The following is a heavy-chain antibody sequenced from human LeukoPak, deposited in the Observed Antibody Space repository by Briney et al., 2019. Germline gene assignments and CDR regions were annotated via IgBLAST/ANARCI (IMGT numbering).Heavy chain of an antibody. CDR1: GFTSGLAFSDYY. J-gene: IGHJ3*02. CDR2: IRRTGGPI. CDR3: ASHYYSSGKGALDI. V-gene: IGHV3-11*01. D-gene: IGHD3-10*01. Sequence: PGGSLRLSCAASGFTSGLAFSDYYMSWIRQAPGKGLEWVSYIRRTGGPIYYADSVKGRFTISRDNAKSSLYLQMDSLRAEDTAVYYCASHYYSSGKGALDIWGQGTIVTVSS.